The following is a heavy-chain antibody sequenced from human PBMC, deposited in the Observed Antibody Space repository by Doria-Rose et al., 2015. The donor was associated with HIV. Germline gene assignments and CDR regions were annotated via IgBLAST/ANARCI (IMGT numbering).Heavy chain of an antibody. CDR3: ARIKSSRWYHKYYFDF. V-gene: IGHV2-26*01. Sequence: ESGPVLVIPTETLTLTCTVSGVSLSSPGMGVSWIRQPPGKALEWLANIFSDDERSYTTSLKSRLTISRGTSKSQVVLTMTDMDPVDTATYYCARIKSSRWYHKYYFDFWGQGTLVIVSA. D-gene: IGHD6-13*01. CDR1: GVSLSSPGMG. J-gene: IGHJ4*02. CDR2: IFSDDER.